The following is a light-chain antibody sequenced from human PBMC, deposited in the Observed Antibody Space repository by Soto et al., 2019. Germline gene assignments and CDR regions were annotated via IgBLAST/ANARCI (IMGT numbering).Light chain of an antibody. CDR3: QSYDSGVRGWV. CDR1: SSNIGANYD. CDR2: GDN. V-gene: IGLV1-40*01. J-gene: IGLJ3*02. Sequence: QSALTQPPSVSGAPGQRVTISCTGSSSNIGANYDVHWYQHLPGNAPKLLVYGDNNRPSGVPDRFSGSKSGTSASLAITGLQPEDETHYYCQSYDSGVRGWVFGGGTKLTVL.